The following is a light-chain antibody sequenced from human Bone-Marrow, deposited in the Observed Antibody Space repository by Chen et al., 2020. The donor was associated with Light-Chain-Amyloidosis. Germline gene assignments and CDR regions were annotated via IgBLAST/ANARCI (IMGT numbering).Light chain of an antibody. V-gene: IGKV3-20*01. CDR2: GSS. CDR3: QQYGTSPLT. CDR1: QTISSNY. J-gene: IGKJ4*01. Sequence: EIVLTQFPGTLSLSPGEGANLSCRASQTISSNYLTWYQQKFGQAHRLLIYGSSGRATGIPDRFTGSGSGTDFTLTINRLEPEDFAMDYCQQYGTSPLTFGGGTKVEI.